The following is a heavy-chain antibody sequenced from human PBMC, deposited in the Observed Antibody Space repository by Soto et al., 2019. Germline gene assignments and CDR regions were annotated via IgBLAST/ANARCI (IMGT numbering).Heavy chain of an antibody. CDR1: GGSISTYY. Sequence: SETLSLTCTVTGGSISTYYWSWIRQPPGKGLEWIGHIYYTGNTNYNPSLKSRVTISVDTSTNQFSLRLRSVTAADTAVYYCARGSVRVRPSDSVNWFDPWGQGTLVTVSS. CDR3: ARGSVRVRPSDSVNWFDP. D-gene: IGHD3-10*01. V-gene: IGHV4-59*12. J-gene: IGHJ5*02. CDR2: IYYTGNT.